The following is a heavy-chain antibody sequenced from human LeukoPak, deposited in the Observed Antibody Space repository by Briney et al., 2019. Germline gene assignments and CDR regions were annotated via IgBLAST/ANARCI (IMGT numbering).Heavy chain of an antibody. CDR1: GGSFSGYY. J-gene: IGHJ4*02. V-gene: IGHV4-34*01. Sequence: SETLSLTCAVYGGSFSGYYWSWIRQPPGKGLEWIGEINHSGSTNYNPSLKSRVTISVDTSKNQFSLKLSSVTAADTAVYYCARDRDGYNWYFDYWGQGTLVTVSS. CDR3: ARDRDGYNWYFDY. CDR2: INHSGST. D-gene: IGHD5-24*01.